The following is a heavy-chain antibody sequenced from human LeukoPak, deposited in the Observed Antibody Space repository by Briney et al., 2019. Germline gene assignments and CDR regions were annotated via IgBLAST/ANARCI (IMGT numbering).Heavy chain of an antibody. CDR3: ARDLYTFDS. V-gene: IGHV3-74*01. CDR2: ISSDGSST. CDR1: GFPFRTYW. J-gene: IGHJ4*02. Sequence: GGSLRLSCAASGFPFRTYWMHWVRQAPGKGLVWVSRISSDGSSTTYADSVKGRLTISRDNPKNTLFLQMNSLRAEDTAVYYCARDLYTFDSWGQGTLVTVSS.